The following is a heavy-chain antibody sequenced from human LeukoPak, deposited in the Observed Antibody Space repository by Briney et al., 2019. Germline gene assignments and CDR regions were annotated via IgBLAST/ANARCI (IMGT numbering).Heavy chain of an antibody. CDR1: GGSISSGGYS. Sequence: SETLSLTCAVSGGSISSGGYSWSWIRQPPGKGLEWIGEINHSGSTNYNPSLKSRVTISVDTSKNQFSLKLSSVTAADTAVYYCARGFGSGWYVYWGQGTLVTVSS. D-gene: IGHD6-19*01. J-gene: IGHJ4*02. CDR2: INHSGST. V-gene: IGHV4-34*01. CDR3: ARGFGSGWYVY.